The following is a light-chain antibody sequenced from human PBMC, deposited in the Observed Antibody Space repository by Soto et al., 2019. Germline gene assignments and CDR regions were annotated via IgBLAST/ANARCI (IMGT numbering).Light chain of an antibody. CDR2: EDS. V-gene: IGLV2-23*02. CDR3: CSYAGSKTFA. CDR1: SSDVGSYNL. J-gene: IGLJ3*02. Sequence: QSALTQPASVSGSPGQSITLSCTGTSSDVGSYNLVSWYQQHPGKAPKLMIYEDSKRPSGISNRFSGSKSGNTASLTISGLQAQDEADYYCCSYAGSKTFAFGGGTKLTVL.